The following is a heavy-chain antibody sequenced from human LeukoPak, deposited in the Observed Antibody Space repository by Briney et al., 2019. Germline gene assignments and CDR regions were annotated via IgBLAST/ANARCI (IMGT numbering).Heavy chain of an antibody. CDR2: ISSSSSYI. V-gene: IGHV3-21*01. CDR1: GFTFSSYS. CDR3: ARGDRDLYCSSTSCYPVL. J-gene: IGHJ4*02. Sequence: TGGSLRLSXVASGFTFSSYSMNWVRQAPGKGLEWVSSISSSSSYIYYADSVKGRFTISRDNAKNSLYLQMNSLRAEDTAVYYCARGDRDLYCSSTSCYPVLGGQGTLVTVSS. D-gene: IGHD2-2*01.